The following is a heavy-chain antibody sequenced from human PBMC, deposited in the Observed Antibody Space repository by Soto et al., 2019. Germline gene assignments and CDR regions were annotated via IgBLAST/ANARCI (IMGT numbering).Heavy chain of an antibody. Sequence: QITLKESGPTLVKPTQTLTLTCTFSGFSLSTSGVGVGWIRQPPGKALEWLALIYWDDDKRYSPSLKSRLTITKDTSKNQVVLTMTNMDPVDTATYYCARDSTGWYGLDYWGPGTLVTVSS. CDR1: GFSLSTSGVG. CDR3: ARDSTGWYGLDY. D-gene: IGHD6-19*01. J-gene: IGHJ4*02. V-gene: IGHV2-5*02. CDR2: IYWDDDK.